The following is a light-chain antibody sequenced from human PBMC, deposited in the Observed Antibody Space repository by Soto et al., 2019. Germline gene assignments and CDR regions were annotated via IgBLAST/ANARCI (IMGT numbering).Light chain of an antibody. CDR2: HAS. J-gene: IGKJ4*01. CDR1: QSVNNN. V-gene: IGKV3-15*01. CDR3: QQYNYLPLT. Sequence: EIVMTQSPATLSVSPGERATLSCRASQSVNNNLAWYQQKPGQVPRLLIYHASTGATGIPARFSGSGSGTEPALTISSVQSEDFGGYCCQQYNYLPLTFGGGTKVEIK.